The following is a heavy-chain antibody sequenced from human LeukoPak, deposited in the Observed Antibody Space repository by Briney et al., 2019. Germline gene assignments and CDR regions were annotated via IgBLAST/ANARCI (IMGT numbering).Heavy chain of an antibody. CDR3: AKREGPMSGSYDYFDP. CDR2: IHSNGYT. V-gene: IGHV4-4*09. CDR1: GGSISGYY. Sequence: SETLSLTCTVSGGSISGYYWSWIRQPPGQGLEWIAYIHSNGYTNYNPSLKSRVTISVDTSNSHFSLKVTSVTAADTAMYYCAKREGPMSGSYDYFDPWGQGTLVTVS. J-gene: IGHJ5*02. D-gene: IGHD1-26*01.